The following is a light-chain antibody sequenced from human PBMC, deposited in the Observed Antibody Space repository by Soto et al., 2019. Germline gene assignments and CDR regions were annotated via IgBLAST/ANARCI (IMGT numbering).Light chain of an antibody. CDR1: SSDVGGYNY. CDR2: EVS. J-gene: IGLJ1*01. CDR3: NPYASSGTLV. V-gene: IGLV2-14*01. Sequence: QSALTQPASVSGSPGQSITLSCTGTSSDVGGYNYVSWYQQHPGKAPKLMIYEVSNRPSEVSNRFSGSKSGNTASLTISGLQAEDEADYYCNPYASSGTLVFGTRTKLTVL.